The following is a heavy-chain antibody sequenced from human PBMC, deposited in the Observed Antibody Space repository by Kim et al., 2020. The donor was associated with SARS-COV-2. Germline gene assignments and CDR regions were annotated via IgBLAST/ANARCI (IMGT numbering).Heavy chain of an antibody. Sequence: SVKVSCKASGGTFSSYAISWVRQAPGQGLEWMGGIIPIFGTANYAQKFQGRVTITADESTSTAYMELSSLRSEDTAVYYCAVRGRGLRYFDWSAGMDVWGQGTTVTVSS. J-gene: IGHJ6*02. CDR2: IIPIFGTA. D-gene: IGHD3-9*01. V-gene: IGHV1-69*13. CDR1: GGTFSSYA. CDR3: AVRGRGLRYFDWSAGMDV.